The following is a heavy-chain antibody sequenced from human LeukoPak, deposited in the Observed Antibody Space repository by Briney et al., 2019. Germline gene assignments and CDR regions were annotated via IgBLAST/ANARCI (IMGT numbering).Heavy chain of an antibody. Sequence: KPSETLSLTCAVYGGSFSGYYWSWIRQPPGKGLEWIGEINHSGSTNYNPSLKSRVTISVDTSKNQFSLKLSSVTAADTAVYYCARSIVVVPAAMGDYYYYYMDVWGKGTTVTVSS. CDR1: GGSFSGYY. CDR2: INHSGST. J-gene: IGHJ6*03. D-gene: IGHD2-2*01. V-gene: IGHV4-34*01. CDR3: ARSIVVVPAAMGDYYYYYMDV.